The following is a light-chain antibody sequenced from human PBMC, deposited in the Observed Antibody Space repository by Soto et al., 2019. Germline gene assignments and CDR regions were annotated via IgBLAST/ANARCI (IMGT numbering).Light chain of an antibody. CDR2: DNN. CDR3: QSYDSGLSVV. Sequence: QSALTQPPSVSGAPGQRVTISCTGSSSNIGAGYDVHWYQQVPGTAPRLVIYDNNNRPSGVPDRFSGSKSGTSGSLAIIGLQAEDEADYYCQSYDSGLSVVFGGGTKLTVL. CDR1: SSNIGAGYD. V-gene: IGLV1-40*01. J-gene: IGLJ3*02.